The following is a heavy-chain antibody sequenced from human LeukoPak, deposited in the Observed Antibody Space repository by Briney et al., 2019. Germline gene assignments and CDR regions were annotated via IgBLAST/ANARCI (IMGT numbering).Heavy chain of an antibody. Sequence: TSVKVSCKASGYTFTSYYMHWVRQAPGRGLEWMGIINPSGGSTSYAQKFQGRVTMTRDTSTSTVYMELSSLRSEDTAVYYCARDLDGWYGYFDLWGRDTLVTVSS. CDR2: INPSGGST. J-gene: IGHJ2*01. D-gene: IGHD5-24*01. V-gene: IGHV1-46*01. CDR1: GYTFTSYY. CDR3: ARDLDGWYGYFDL.